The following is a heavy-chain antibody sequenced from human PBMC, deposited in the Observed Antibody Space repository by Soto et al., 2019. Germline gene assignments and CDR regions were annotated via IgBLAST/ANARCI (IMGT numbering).Heavy chain of an antibody. CDR1: GFSLNDYA. D-gene: IGHD2-8*01. Sequence: QVQLVESGGAVVQPGGSLRLSCAASGFSLNDYALTHWVRQAPGKGLEWVAVMSYDGRDKFYADSVKGRFSISRDNSKKTLFLQMSSLRPEDSAVYHCARGENGVYGFFDYWGQGTLVTVSS. V-gene: IGHV3-30*04. CDR2: MSYDGRDK. CDR3: ARGENGVYGFFDY. J-gene: IGHJ4*02.